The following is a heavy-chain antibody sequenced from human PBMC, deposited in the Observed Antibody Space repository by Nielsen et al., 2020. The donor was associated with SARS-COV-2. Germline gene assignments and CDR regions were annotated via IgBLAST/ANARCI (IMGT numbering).Heavy chain of an antibody. CDR1: GYTFTNYG. J-gene: IGHJ6*03. Sequence: ASLKVSCKAAGYTFTNYGISWGRQAPGQGLELMGWSSGYNVDTNYAQKFQGRVTMTTDTSTSTAYMELRSLRSDDTAVYYCARPITNNYYYYYMDVWGKGTTVTVSS. V-gene: IGHV1-18*04. D-gene: IGHD1-1*01. CDR3: ARPITNNYYYYYMDV. CDR2: SSGYNVDT.